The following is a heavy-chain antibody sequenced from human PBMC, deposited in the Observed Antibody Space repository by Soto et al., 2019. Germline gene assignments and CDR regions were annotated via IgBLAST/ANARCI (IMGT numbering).Heavy chain of an antibody. CDR1: GGSISSSSYY. CDR2: IYYSGST. CDR3: ARRHYYGSGSYYNGEDWFDP. J-gene: IGHJ5*02. D-gene: IGHD3-10*01. V-gene: IGHV4-39*01. Sequence: SETLSLTCTVSGGSISSSSYYWGWIRQPPGKGLEWIGSIYYSGSTYYNPSLKSRVTISVDTSKNQFSLKLSSVTAADTAVYYCARRHYYGSGSYYNGEDWFDPWGQGTLVNVS.